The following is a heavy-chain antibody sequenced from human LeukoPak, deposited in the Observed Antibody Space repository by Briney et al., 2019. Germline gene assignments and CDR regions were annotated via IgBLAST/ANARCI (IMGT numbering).Heavy chain of an antibody. Sequence: PGGPLRLSCAASGFTFRGNWMHWVRQTPGKGLVWVSYINGAGTDTDYADSVKGRFTISRDNAKNTLYLQMNSLRADDTAVYYCERETDSFDYWGQGTLVTVSS. CDR2: INGAGTDT. CDR3: ERETDSFDY. V-gene: IGHV3-74*01. J-gene: IGHJ4*02. CDR1: GFTFRGNW.